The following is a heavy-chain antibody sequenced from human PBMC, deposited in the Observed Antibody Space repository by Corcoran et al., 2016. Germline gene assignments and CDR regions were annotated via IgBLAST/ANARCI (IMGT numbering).Heavy chain of an antibody. Sequence: QLQLQESGPGLVKPSETLSLTCTVSGGSISSSSYYWGWIRQPPGKGLEWIGSIYYSGSTYYNPSLKSRVTISVDTSKNQCSLKLSSVTAADTAVYYCAAGSSDFWSGYYQPPYYYYGMYVWGQGTTVTVSS. D-gene: IGHD3-3*01. V-gene: IGHV4-39*07. CDR2: IYYSGST. CDR1: GGSISSSSYY. J-gene: IGHJ6*02. CDR3: AAGSSDFWSGYYQPPYYYYGMYV.